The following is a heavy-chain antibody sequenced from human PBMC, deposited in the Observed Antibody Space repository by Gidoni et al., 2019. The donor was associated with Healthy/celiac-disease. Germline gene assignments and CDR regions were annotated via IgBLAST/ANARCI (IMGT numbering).Heavy chain of an antibody. D-gene: IGHD3-9*01. Sequence: QVPLVQSGAVVTKPGASVKVSCKASGYTIPGHAMPWVRQAPGQRLEWMGWINAGNGNTKYSQKFQGRVTITRDTAASTAYMELSSLRSEDTAVYYCARDIRYFDWLSPDAFDIWGQGTMVTVSS. CDR2: INAGNGNT. CDR3: ARDIRYFDWLSPDAFDI. CDR1: GYTIPGHA. J-gene: IGHJ3*02. V-gene: IGHV1-3*01.